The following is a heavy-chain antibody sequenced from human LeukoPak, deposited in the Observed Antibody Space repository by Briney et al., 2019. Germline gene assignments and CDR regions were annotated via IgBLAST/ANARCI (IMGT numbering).Heavy chain of an antibody. Sequence: PSQTLSLTCTVSGGSISSGGYYWSWIRQHPGKGLEWIGYIYYSGSTYYNPSLKSRVTISVDTSKNQFSLKLSSVTAADTAVYYCARDRGATVTTGSINYWGQGTLVTVSS. V-gene: IGHV4-31*03. J-gene: IGHJ4*02. CDR2: IYYSGST. CDR1: GGSISSGGYY. D-gene: IGHD4-17*01. CDR3: ARDRGATVTTGSINY.